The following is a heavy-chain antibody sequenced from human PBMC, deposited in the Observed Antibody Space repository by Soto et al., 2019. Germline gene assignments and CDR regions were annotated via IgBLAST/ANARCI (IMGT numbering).Heavy chain of an antibody. CDR2: LYHSGTF. V-gene: IGHV4-30-2*01. J-gene: IGHJ5*02. CDR1: GGSIGGVGYA. D-gene: IGHD3-10*01. CDR3: ARGQFYSGSGNFNNLMFDA. Sequence: PSETLSLTCAVSGGSIGGVGYAWSWIRQPPGGGLEWIGYLYHSGTFLKSPSLKTRLTMSLDMSHNQFSLTLNSMTAADTAVYYCARGQFYSGSGNFNNLMFDAWGQGIQVTVSS.